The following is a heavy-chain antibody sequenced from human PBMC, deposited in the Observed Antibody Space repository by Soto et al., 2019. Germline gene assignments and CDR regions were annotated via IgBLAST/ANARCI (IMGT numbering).Heavy chain of an antibody. CDR1: GDSVPRNSVA. CDR2: TYYRSKWYS. D-gene: IGHD4-17*01. CDR3: ARDSPGYGDYVLFDY. J-gene: IGHJ4*02. V-gene: IGHV6-1*01. Sequence: SQTLSLTCAISGDSVPRNSVAWNWIRQSPSRGLEWLGRTYYRSKWYSDYAVSVKSRITIHADTSKNQFSLQLNSVTPEDTAVYYCARDSPGYGDYVLFDYWGQGTLVTVSS.